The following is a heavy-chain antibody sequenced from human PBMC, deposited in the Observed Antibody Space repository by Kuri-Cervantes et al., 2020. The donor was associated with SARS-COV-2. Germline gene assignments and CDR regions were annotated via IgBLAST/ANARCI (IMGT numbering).Heavy chain of an antibody. V-gene: IGHV1-69*05. CDR3: ARGYGDQPYEYDAFDI. CDR2: IIPIFGTA. CDR1: GGTFSSYA. J-gene: IGHJ3*02. Sequence: AVKVSCKASGGTFSSYAISWVRQAPGQGLEWMGGIIPIFGTANYAQKFQGRVTITTDESTSTAYMELSSLRPEDTAVYYCARGYGDQPYEYDAFDIWGQGTMVTVSS. D-gene: IGHD4-17*01.